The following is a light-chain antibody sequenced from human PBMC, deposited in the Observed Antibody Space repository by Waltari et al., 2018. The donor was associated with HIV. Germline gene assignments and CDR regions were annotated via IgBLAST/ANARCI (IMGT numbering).Light chain of an antibody. Sequence: SYELTQPPSVSVSPGQTARITCSGDALPKQYAYWFQQKPGQAPVWLLFQDNARPSGVPERFSGSSSGTTVTLTISGVQAEDEADYYCQSADSSGNYVFGTGTKVTVL. CDR3: QSADSSGNYV. J-gene: IGLJ1*01. V-gene: IGLV3-25*03. CDR1: ALPKQY. CDR2: QDN.